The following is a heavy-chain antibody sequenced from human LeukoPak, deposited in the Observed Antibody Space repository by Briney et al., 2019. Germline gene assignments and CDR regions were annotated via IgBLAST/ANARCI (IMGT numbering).Heavy chain of an antibody. J-gene: IGHJ4*02. CDR3: ARGYSGSYPFYYDC. V-gene: IGHV3-23*01. D-gene: IGHD1-26*01. CDR1: GFTFASYA. CDR2: ISGGGVGT. Sequence: GGSLRLSCAASGFTFASYAITWVCQAPGKGLEWVAAISGGGVGTYYADPVKGRFTISRDNSKNTLYLQMNSLSAEDTAVYYCARGYSGSYPFYYDCWGQGTLVTVSS.